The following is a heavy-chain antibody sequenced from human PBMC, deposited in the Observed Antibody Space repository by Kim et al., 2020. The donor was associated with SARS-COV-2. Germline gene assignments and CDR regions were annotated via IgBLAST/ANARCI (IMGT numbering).Heavy chain of an antibody. CDR3: ARESFNFWSGYLNWYFDL. V-gene: IGHV3-11*04. Sequence: VKGRFTISRDNAKNSLSLQMNSLRAEDTAVYYCARESFNFWSGYLNWYFDLWGRGTLVTVSS. J-gene: IGHJ2*01. D-gene: IGHD3-3*01.